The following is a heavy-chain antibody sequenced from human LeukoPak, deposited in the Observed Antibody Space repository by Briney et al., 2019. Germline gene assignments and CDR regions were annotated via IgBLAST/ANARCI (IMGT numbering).Heavy chain of an antibody. CDR3: ASRTVTTFDY. J-gene: IGHJ4*02. CDR1: GGSISSSSYY. V-gene: IGHV4-39*07. D-gene: IGHD4-17*01. CDR2: IYHSGST. Sequence: SETLSLTCTVSGGSISSSSYYWGWIRQPPGKGLEWIGSIYHSGSTFYNPSLKSRVTISVDTSKNQFSLKLSSVTAADTAVYYCASRTVTTFDYWGQGTLVTVSS.